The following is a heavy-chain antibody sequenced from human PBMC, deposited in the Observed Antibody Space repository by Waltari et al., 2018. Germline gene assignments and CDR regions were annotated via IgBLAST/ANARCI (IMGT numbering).Heavy chain of an antibody. V-gene: IGHV4-34*01. CDR3: ARVGSYGDYVDY. Sequence: QVQLQQWGAGLLKPSETLSLTCAVYGGSFSGYYWSWIRQPPGKGLEWIGEINHSGSTNYNPSLKSRVTISVDTSKNQFSLKLSSVTAADTAVYYCARVGSYGDYVDYWGQGTLVTVSS. CDR2: INHSGST. D-gene: IGHD4-17*01. J-gene: IGHJ4*02. CDR1: GGSFSGYY.